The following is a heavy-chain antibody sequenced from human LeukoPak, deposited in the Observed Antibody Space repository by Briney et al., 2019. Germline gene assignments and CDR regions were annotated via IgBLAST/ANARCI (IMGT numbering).Heavy chain of an antibody. D-gene: IGHD6-13*01. V-gene: IGHV3-21*01. J-gene: IGHJ4*02. CDR1: GFTFSSYS. CDR2: ISSSSSYI. CDR3: ASSVFVRTAAAGTPRDY. Sequence: GGSLRLSCAASGFTFSSYSMNWVRQAPGKGLEWVSSISSSSSYIYYADSVKGRFTISRDNAKNSLYLQMNSLRAEDTAVYYCASSVFVRTAAAGTPRDYWGQGTLVTVSS.